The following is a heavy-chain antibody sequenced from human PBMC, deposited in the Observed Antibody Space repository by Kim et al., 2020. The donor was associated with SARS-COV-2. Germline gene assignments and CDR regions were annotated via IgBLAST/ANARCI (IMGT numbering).Heavy chain of an antibody. CDR1: GGSISSSSYY. Sequence: SETLSLTCTVSGGSISSSSYYWGWIRQPPGKGLEWIGSIYYSGSTYYNPSLKSRVTISVDTSKNQFSLKLSSVTAADTAVYYCARQGWSLIVVTSKDVDYWGQGTLVTVSS. CDR2: IYYSGST. J-gene: IGHJ4*02. V-gene: IGHV4-39*01. CDR3: ARQGWSLIVVTSKDVDY. D-gene: IGHD3-22*01.